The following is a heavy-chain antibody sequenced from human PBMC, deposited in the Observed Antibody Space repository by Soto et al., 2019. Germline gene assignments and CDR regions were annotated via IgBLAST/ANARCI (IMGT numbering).Heavy chain of an antibody. V-gene: IGHV3-23*01. D-gene: IGHD3-16*01. Sequence: GGSLRLSCAASGFTFSPYAMTWVRQAPGKGLEWVSSISGSGGNTNYADSVKGRFTVSRDNSKRTLSLQMNSLTEEDTAIYYCAKGLRRLLRTQYYYGLDVWGRGTTITVYS. CDR3: AKGLRRLLRTQYYYGLDV. CDR1: GFTFSPYA. CDR2: ISGSGGNT. J-gene: IGHJ6*02.